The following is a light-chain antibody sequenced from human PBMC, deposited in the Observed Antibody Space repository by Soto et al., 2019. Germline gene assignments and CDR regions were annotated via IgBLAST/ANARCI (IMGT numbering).Light chain of an antibody. J-gene: IGKJ1*01. CDR2: GAS. CDR1: QSVSSD. CDR3: QQYNDWPWT. Sequence: EIVLTQSPGTLSLSPGERATLSFTASQSVSSDLAWYQHKPRQAPRLLIYGASTRATGIPARFSGSGSGTEFTLIISSLQSEDFAVYYCQQYNDWPWTFGQGTKVDNK. V-gene: IGKV3-15*01.